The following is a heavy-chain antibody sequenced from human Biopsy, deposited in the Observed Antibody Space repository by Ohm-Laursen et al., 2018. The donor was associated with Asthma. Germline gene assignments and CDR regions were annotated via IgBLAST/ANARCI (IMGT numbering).Heavy chain of an antibody. CDR2: MNPRSGVT. V-gene: IGHV1-8*02. CDR3: AATGYSGYYYRT. Sequence: SSVKVSCKASGYPFTSFDLNWVRLAAGQGLEWMGWMNPRSGVTNFAPKFRGRISMTRDASISTAYLEMSSLRSDDTALYFCAATGYSGYYYRTWGQGTLATVSS. CDR1: GYPFTSFD. D-gene: IGHD5-12*01. J-gene: IGHJ5*02.